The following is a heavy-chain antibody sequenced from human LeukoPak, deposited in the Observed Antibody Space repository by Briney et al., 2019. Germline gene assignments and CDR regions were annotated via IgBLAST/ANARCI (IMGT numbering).Heavy chain of an antibody. CDR3: AASGFGFGELPSYFYYYMDV. V-gene: IGHV1-58*02. J-gene: IGHJ6*03. CDR2: IVVGSGNT. Sequence: EASVTVSCKASGFTFTRSAMQWVRQARGQRLEWIGWIVVGSGNTKYAQKFQERVTITRDMSTGTAYMELSSLRSEDTAVYYCAASGFGFGELPSYFYYYMDVWGKGTTVTISS. D-gene: IGHD3-10*01. CDR1: GFTFTRSA.